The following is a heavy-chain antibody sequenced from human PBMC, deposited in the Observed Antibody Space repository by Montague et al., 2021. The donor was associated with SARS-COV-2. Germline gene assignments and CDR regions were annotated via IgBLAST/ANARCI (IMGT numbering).Heavy chain of an antibody. D-gene: IGHD5-18*01. J-gene: IGHJ6*02. V-gene: IGHV6-1*01. Sequence: CAISGDSVSSNSAAWNWIRQSPSSGLEWLGRTYYRSKWYNDYAVSVKSQITINPDTSKNQFSLQLNSVTPEDTAVYYCARDTRIQLWFDRDYYYGMDVWGQGTTVTVSS. CDR3: ARDTRIQLWFDRDYYYGMDV. CDR2: TYYRSKWYN. CDR1: GDSVSSNSAA.